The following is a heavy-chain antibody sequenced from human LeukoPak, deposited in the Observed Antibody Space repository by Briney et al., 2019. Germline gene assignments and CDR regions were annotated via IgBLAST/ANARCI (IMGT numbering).Heavy chain of an antibody. V-gene: IGHV1-8*03. D-gene: IGHD2-15*01. CDR2: MNPNSGNT. CDR3: ARGISSGGTYYYYMDV. CDR1: GYTFTSYD. Sequence: ASVKVSCKASGYTFTSYDINWVRQATGQGLEWMGWMNPNSGNTGYAQKFQGRVTITRNTSISTAYMELSSLRSEDTAVYYCARGISSGGTYYYYMDVWGKGTTVTVSS. J-gene: IGHJ6*03.